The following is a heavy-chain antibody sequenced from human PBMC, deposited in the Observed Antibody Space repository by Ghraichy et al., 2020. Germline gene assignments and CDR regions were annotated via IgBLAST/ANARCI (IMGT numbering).Heavy chain of an antibody. D-gene: IGHD3-22*01. CDR1: GFTFSSYG. J-gene: IGHJ6*02. CDR3: AGSSGYYDYYYGMDV. CDR2: IWYDGSNK. Sequence: GGSLRLSCAASGFTFSSYGMHWVRQAPGKGLEWVAVIWYDGSNKYYADSVKGRFTISRDNSKNTLYLQMNSLRAEDTAVYYCAGSSGYYDYYYGMDVWGQGTTVTVSS. V-gene: IGHV3-33*01.